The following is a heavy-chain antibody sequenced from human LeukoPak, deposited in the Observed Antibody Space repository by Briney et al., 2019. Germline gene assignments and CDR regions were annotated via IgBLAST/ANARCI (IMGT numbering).Heavy chain of an antibody. CDR3: AKMVHTEQWLVPFDY. D-gene: IGHD6-19*01. Sequence: GGSLRLSCAASGFTFSNFAMNWVRQAPGKGLEWVSTISGSGGSTYYADSVKGRFTISRDNSKNTLYLQMNSLRAEDTAVYYCAKMVHTEQWLVPFDYWGRGTLVTVSS. J-gene: IGHJ4*02. CDR1: GFTFSNFA. V-gene: IGHV3-23*01. CDR2: ISGSGGST.